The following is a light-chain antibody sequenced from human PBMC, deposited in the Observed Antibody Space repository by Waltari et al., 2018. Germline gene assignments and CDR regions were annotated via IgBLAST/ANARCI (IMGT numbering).Light chain of an antibody. Sequence: EIVMTPSPATLSVSPGERATLPCRASQSVSSNLAWYQQKPGQAPRLLIYGASTRATGIPARFSGSGSGTEFTLTISSLQSEDFAVYYCQQYNNWPETFGPGTKVDIK. CDR2: GAS. J-gene: IGKJ3*01. CDR3: QQYNNWPET. CDR1: QSVSSN. V-gene: IGKV3D-15*01.